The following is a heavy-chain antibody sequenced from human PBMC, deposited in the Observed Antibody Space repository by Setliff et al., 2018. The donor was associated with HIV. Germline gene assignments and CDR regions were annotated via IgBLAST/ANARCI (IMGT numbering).Heavy chain of an antibody. J-gene: IGHJ4*02. CDR3: TRMIPPRSNRFSSGWFDY. V-gene: IGHV3-21*01. Sequence: PGGSLRLSCAASGFTFSNYAMSWVRQAPGKGLEWVSSISSSGTYIYYADSMKGRFTISRDKAGNSLYLQLNNVRAEDTAVYYCTRMIPPRSNRFSSGWFDYWGQGTVVTVSS. CDR2: ISSSGTYI. CDR1: GFTFSNYA. D-gene: IGHD6-19*01.